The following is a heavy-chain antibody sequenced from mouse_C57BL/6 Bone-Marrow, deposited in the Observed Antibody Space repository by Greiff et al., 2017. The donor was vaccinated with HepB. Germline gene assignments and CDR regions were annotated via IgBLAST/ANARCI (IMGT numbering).Heavy chain of an antibody. V-gene: IGHV1-42*01. J-gene: IGHJ3*01. CDR2: INPSTGGT. CDR3: ARDSWFAY. CDR1: GYSFTGYY. Sequence: EVKLMESGPELVKPGASVKISCKASGYSFTGYYMNWVKQSPEKSLEWIGEINPSTGGTTYNQKFKAKATLTVDKSSSTAYMQLKSLTSEDSAVYYCARDSWFAYWGQGTLVTVSA.